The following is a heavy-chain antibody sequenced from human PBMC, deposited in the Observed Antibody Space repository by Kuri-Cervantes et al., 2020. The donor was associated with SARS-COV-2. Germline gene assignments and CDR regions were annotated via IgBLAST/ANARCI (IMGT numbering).Heavy chain of an antibody. CDR3: ARDLGYCTNTNCYTRLDS. CDR2: IKQDGGET. V-gene: IGHV3-7*03. Sequence: GESLKISCAASGFTFSNNWMSWVRQAPGKGLEWVAHIKQDGGETYYVDSVKGRFSISRDDAKNSLFLQMNNLRAEDTAVYFCARDLGYCTNTNCYTRLDSWGQGTLVTVPQ. D-gene: IGHD2-2*02. CDR1: GFTFSNNW. J-gene: IGHJ4*02.